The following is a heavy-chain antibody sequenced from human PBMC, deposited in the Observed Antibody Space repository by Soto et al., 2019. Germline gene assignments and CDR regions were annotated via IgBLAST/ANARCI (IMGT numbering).Heavy chain of an antibody. J-gene: IGHJ4*02. CDR3: ARSAFGAAAGHFDY. V-gene: IGHV4-30-4*01. D-gene: IGHD6-13*01. CDR1: GGSISSGDYY. CDR2: IYYSGST. Sequence: PSETLSLTCTVSGGSISSGDYYWSWIRQPPGKGLEWIGYIYYSGSTYYNPSLKSRVTISVDTSKNQFSLKLSSVTAADTAVFYCARSAFGAAAGHFDYWGQGTLVTVSS.